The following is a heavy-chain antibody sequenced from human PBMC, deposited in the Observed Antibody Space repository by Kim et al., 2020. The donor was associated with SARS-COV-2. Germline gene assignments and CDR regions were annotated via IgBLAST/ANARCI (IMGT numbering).Heavy chain of an antibody. CDR1: GFSFSKYA. Sequence: GGSLRLSCVASGFSFSKYAMHWVRQAPGKGLEWVAVLSYDGSSNYYADSVKGRFTISRDNSNNSLFLQMNSLRVDDTAVYFCVKDASCCSGGSCYWFDSWGRGSLVTVPS. CDR2: LSYDGSSN. V-gene: IGHV3-30*18. D-gene: IGHD2-15*01. J-gene: IGHJ5*01. CDR3: VKDASCCSGGSCYWFDS.